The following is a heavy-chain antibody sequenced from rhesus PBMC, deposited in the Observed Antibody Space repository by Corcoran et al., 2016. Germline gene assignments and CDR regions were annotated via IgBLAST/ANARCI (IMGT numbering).Heavy chain of an antibody. V-gene: IGHV1-111*02. CDR3: ATLAAFDY. J-gene: IGHJ4*01. CDR1: GYTFTDYY. CDR2: VDSEDGEA. Sequence: EVQLVQSGAEVKKPGASVKISCKASGYTFTDYYLHWVRQAPGKGLEWMGRVDSEDGEARHAQKLQDRVTITADTSTETAYMELSSLRSEDTAVYYCATLAAFDYWGQGVLVTVSS.